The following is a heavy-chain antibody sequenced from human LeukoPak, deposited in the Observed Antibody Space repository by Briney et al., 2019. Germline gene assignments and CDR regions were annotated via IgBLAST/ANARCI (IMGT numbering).Heavy chain of an antibody. D-gene: IGHD2-2*02. CDR1: GFTFSSYG. J-gene: IGHJ6*02. CDR3: ARDYIVVVPAAIDYYYGMDV. Sequence: GRSLRLSCAASGFTFSSYGMHWVRQAPGKGLEWVAVIWYDGSNKYYADSVTGRFTIPRDNSKNTLYLQMNSLRAEDTAVYYCARDYIVVVPAAIDYYYGMDVWGQGTTVTVSS. V-gene: IGHV3-33*01. CDR2: IWYDGSNK.